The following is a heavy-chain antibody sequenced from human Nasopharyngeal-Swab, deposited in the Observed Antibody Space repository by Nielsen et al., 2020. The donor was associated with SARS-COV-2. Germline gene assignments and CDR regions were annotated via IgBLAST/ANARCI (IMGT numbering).Heavy chain of an antibody. CDR3: ARAQQGITIFGVLYYYYMDV. J-gene: IGHJ6*03. CDR2: IYYSGST. V-gene: IGHV4-30-4*01. CDR1: GGSISSGDYY. D-gene: IGHD3-3*01. Sequence: SETLSLTCTVSGGSISSGDYYWSWIRQPPGKGLEWIGYIYYSGSTYYNPSLKSRVTISVDTSKNQFSLKLSSVTAADTAVYYCARAQQGITIFGVLYYYYMDVWGKGTTVTVSS.